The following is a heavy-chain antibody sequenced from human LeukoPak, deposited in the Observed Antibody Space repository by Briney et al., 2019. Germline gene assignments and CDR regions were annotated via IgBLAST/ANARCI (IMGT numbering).Heavy chain of an antibody. V-gene: IGHV3-33*06. CDR1: GFTFSSYG. J-gene: IGHJ4*02. D-gene: IGHD2-15*01. Sequence: GGSLRLSCAASGFTFSSYGMHGVRQAPGKGVEGVAVIWYDGSNKYYADSVKGRFTVSRDNSKNTLYVQMNSLRVEDTAVYYCAKDRCSGGSCYYFDYWGQGALVTVSS. CDR2: IWYDGSNK. CDR3: AKDRCSGGSCYYFDY.